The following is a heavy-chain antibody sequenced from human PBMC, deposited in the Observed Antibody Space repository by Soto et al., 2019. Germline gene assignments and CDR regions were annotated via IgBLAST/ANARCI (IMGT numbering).Heavy chain of an antibody. J-gene: IGHJ4*02. CDR1: GGSFSGYY. CDR2: INHSGST. D-gene: IGHD6-19*01. Sequence: SETLSLTCAVYGGSFSGYYWSWIRQPPGKGLEWIGEINHSGSTNYNPSLKSRVTISVDTSKNQFSLKLSSVTAADTAVYYCARGHIAVAGRVFDYWGQGTLVTVSS. CDR3: ARGHIAVAGRVFDY. V-gene: IGHV4-34*01.